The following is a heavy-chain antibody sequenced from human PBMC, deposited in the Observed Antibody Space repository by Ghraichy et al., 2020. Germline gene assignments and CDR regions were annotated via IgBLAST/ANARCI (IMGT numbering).Heavy chain of an antibody. D-gene: IGHD1-14*01. CDR2: IYHSGST. Sequence: SETLSLTCTVSGYSISSGYYWGWIRQPPGKGLEWIGSIYHSGSTYYNPSLKSRVTLSVDTSKNQFSLKLSSVTAADTAVYYCARFPGPPDYWGQGTLVTVSP. CDR1: GYSISSGYY. CDR3: ARFPGPPDY. J-gene: IGHJ4*02. V-gene: IGHV4-38-2*02.